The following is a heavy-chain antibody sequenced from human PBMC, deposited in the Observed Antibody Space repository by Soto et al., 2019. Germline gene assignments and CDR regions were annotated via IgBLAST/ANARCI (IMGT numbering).Heavy chain of an antibody. V-gene: IGHV3-30*03. CDR3: ATSGGSYYVGC. J-gene: IGHJ4*02. Sequence: QVQLVESGGGVVQPRRSLRLSCAASGFTFSSYGMHWVRQAPGKGLECVAVISYDGSNKYYADSVKGRFTISRDNSKNTLYLRMNSLRAEDTAVYDCATSGGSYYVGCWGQGTLVTVCS. CDR2: ISYDGSNK. CDR1: GFTFSSYG. D-gene: IGHD1-26*01.